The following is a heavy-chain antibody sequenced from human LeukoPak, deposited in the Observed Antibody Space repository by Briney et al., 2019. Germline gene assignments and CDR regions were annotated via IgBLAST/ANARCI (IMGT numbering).Heavy chain of an antibody. Sequence: SEALSLTCTVSGGSISSYYWSWIRQPPGKGLEWIGYIYYSGSTFYNPSLKSRVTISVDTSKNQFSLKLSSVTAADTAVYYCARGAYSIGGAYYFDYWGQGTLVTVSS. CDR3: ARGAYSIGGAYYFDY. CDR2: IYYSGST. D-gene: IGHD4-11*01. J-gene: IGHJ4*02. V-gene: IGHV4-59*01. CDR1: GGSISSYY.